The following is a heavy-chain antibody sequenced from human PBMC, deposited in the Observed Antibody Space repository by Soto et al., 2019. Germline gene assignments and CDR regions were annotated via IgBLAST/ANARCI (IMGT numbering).Heavy chain of an antibody. CDR3: VTDRGGGMDV. V-gene: IGHV3-15*01. CDR1: GFTFSDAW. CDR2: IKRKIDGETT. J-gene: IGHJ6*01. D-gene: IGHD3-10*01. Sequence: EVQLGESGGGMVMPGGSLRLSCAASGFTFSDAWMTWIRQAPAKGLQCVGRIKRKIDGETTDYAAPVKGRFTISRDDSKNTLYLQMNSLKVEDTAMYYCVTDRGGGMDVWGQGTTVTVS.